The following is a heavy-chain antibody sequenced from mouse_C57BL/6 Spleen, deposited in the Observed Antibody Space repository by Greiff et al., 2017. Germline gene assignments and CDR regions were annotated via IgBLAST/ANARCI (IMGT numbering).Heavy chain of an antibody. V-gene: IGHV1-39*01. Sequence: EVQLQQSGPELVKPGASVKISCKASGYSFTDYNMNWVKQSNGKSLEWIGVINPNYGTTSYNQKFKGKATLTVDQSSSTAYMQLNSLTSEDSAVYYCASGITTVVATRRDSYYYAMDYWGQGTSVTVSS. D-gene: IGHD1-1*01. J-gene: IGHJ4*01. CDR2: INPNYGTT. CDR3: ASGITTVVATRRDSYYYAMDY. CDR1: GYSFTDYN.